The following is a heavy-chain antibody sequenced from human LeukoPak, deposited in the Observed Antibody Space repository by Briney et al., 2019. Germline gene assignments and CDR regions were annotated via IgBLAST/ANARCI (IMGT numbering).Heavy chain of an antibody. CDR2: IQGDGSGI. V-gene: IGHV3-74*01. CDR3: ARDRFLALDY. J-gene: IGHJ4*02. Sequence: GESLRLSCAASGFSLSTTWMHWVRQVPEKGLVWVSRIQGDGSGIIYADSVKGRFTISRDNAKNTLYLQMNSLSDEDTAVYYCARDRFLALDYWGQGTLVTVSS. D-gene: IGHD3-10*01. CDR1: GFSLSTTW.